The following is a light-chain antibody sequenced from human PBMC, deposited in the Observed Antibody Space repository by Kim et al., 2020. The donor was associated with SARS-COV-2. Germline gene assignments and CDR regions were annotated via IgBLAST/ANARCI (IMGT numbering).Light chain of an antibody. CDR3: QQRKDWPPLT. CDR2: DAS. Sequence: EIVLTQSPATLSLSPGERATLSCRASQSVDNYLAWYQQKPGQAPRLLIYDASKRVTGIPPRFRGSGSGTDFTLTISSLEPEDFAIYYCQQRKDWPPLTFGGGTKVEIK. CDR1: QSVDNY. J-gene: IGKJ4*01. V-gene: IGKV3-11*01.